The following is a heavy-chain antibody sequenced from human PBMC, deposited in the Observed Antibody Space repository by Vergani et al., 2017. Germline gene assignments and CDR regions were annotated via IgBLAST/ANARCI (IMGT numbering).Heavy chain of an antibody. V-gene: IGHV4-34*01. J-gene: IGHJ6*03. CDR2: IDHTGRP. Sequence: QVQLQQWGGGLLKPSETLSLTCVVNGGSFTSYHWTWIRQSPGEGLEWVGDIDHTGRPDYNPSLKSRLTMSVDKSRNQFSLTLNSVTATDTAIYFCARVNTDTNGHRYYCYYMDVWGQGTAVTVS. CDR1: GGSFTSYH. CDR3: ARVNTDTNGHRYYCYYMDV. D-gene: IGHD2-8*01.